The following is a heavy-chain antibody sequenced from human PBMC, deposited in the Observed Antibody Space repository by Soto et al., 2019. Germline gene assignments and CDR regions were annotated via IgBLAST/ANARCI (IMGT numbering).Heavy chain of an antibody. Sequence: NPSETLSLTCTVSGGSISSGGYYWSWIRQHPGKGLEWIGYIYYSGSTYYNPSLKSRVTISVDTSKNQFSLKLSSVTAADTAVYYCAREGYYYDSSGYYYFDYWGQGTLVTVSS. CDR2: IYYSGST. V-gene: IGHV4-31*03. D-gene: IGHD3-22*01. CDR1: GGSISSGGYY. CDR3: AREGYYYDSSGYYYFDY. J-gene: IGHJ4*02.